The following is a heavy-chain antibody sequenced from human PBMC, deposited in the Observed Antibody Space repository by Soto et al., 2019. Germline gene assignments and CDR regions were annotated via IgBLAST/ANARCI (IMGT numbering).Heavy chain of an antibody. Sequence: QVQLVQSGAEVKKPGASVKVSCKASGYTFTAHYIHWVRQGPGQGLEWMGCINTNNGGTNYAQKLQGWVTMTRDTSISTAYMEVGSLRFDDMAVYYCARGTGTSRFDYWGQGTLVTVSS. V-gene: IGHV1-2*04. CDR2: INTNNGGT. J-gene: IGHJ4*02. CDR3: ARGTGTSRFDY. CDR1: GYTFTAHY.